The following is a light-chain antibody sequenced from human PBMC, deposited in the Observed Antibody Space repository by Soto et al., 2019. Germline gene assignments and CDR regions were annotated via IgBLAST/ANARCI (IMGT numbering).Light chain of an antibody. CDR3: QQRNSWPPTFT. CDR1: QSVSSNY. CDR2: DTS. V-gene: IGKV3D-20*02. J-gene: IGKJ5*01. Sequence: IVVTQSPGTLSLSPGERVTLSCRASQSVSSNYLAWHQQKPGQAPRLLIYDTSIRATGIPARFSGSGSGTDFTLTISSLEPEDFAVYYCQQRNSWPPTFTFGQGTRLEIK.